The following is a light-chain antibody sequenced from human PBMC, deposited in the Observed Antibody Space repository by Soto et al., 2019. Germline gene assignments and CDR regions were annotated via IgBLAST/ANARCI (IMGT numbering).Light chain of an antibody. CDR1: SSDLAIYNY. J-gene: IGLJ1*01. CDR3: SSYTSSSTL. CDR2: QVT. V-gene: IGLV2-14*01. Sequence: QSVLTQPASVSGSPGQSITISCTGTSSDLAIYNYVSWYQQQPGKAPKLMIYQVTNRPSGVSNRFSGSRSGNTASLTISGLQAEDEADYYCSSYTSSSTLFGTGTKLTVL.